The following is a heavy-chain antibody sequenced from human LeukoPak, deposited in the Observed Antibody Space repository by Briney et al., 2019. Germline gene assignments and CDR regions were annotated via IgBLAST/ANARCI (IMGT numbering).Heavy chain of an antibody. D-gene: IGHD1-1*01. CDR2: IKTKTDGGTT. CDR1: GGSISSTSYY. V-gene: IGHV3-15*01. Sequence: ETLSLTCTASGGSISSTSYYWGWVRQPPGRGLEWIGRIKTKTDGGTTEYAAPVKGRFTISRDDSKNTVYLQMNSLKTEDTALYYCVTRVKSTGDYWGQGTLVTVSS. J-gene: IGHJ4*02. CDR3: VTRVKSTGDY.